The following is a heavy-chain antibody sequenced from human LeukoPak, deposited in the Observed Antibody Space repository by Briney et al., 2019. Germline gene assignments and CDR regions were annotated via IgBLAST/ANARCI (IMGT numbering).Heavy chain of an antibody. V-gene: IGHV4-30-2*01. D-gene: IGHD3-3*01. CDR3: ARGFWSGYYPSNFDY. CDR1: GGSISSGGYS. CDR2: IYLSGST. Sequence: SETLSLTCAVSGGSISSGGYSWSWIRQPPGKGLEWIGYIYLSGSTYYNPSLKSRVTISVDTSKNQFSLKLSSVTAADTAVYYCARGFWSGYYPSNFDYWGQGTLVTVSS. J-gene: IGHJ4*02.